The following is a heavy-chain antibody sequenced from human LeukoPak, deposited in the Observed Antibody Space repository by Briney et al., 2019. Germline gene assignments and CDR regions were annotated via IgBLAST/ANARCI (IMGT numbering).Heavy chain of an antibody. CDR1: GYTFTSYH. CDR2: INPSGGST. V-gene: IGHV1-46*01. Sequence: ASVKVSCKASGYTFTSYHMHWVRQAPGQGLEWMGIINPSGGSTSYAQKFQGRVTVTRDTSTSTVYMELSSLRSEDTAVYYCARDRFTMVRGATPLYYWGQGTLVTVSS. J-gene: IGHJ4*02. D-gene: IGHD3-10*01. CDR3: ARDRFTMVRGATPLYY.